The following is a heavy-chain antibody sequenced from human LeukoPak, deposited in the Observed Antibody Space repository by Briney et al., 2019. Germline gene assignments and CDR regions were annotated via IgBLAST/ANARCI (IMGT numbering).Heavy chain of an antibody. CDR2: TYYRSKWYS. Sequence: SQTLSLTCAVSGASFSSDSAAWHWIRQSPSRGLERLGRTYYRSKWYSDYAVSVKSRITINSDTSKNQFSLQLNSVTPEDTAVYYCARAHTIVGANFFDCWGQGTLVTVSS. J-gene: IGHJ4*02. D-gene: IGHD1-26*01. CDR1: GASFSSDSAA. V-gene: IGHV6-1*01. CDR3: ARAHTIVGANFFDC.